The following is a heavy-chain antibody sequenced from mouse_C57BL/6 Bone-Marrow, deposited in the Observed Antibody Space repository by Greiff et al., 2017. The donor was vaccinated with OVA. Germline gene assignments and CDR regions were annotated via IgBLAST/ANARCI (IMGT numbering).Heavy chain of an antibody. CDR1: GYTFTDYN. D-gene: IGHD1-1*01. J-gene: IGHJ1*03. CDR3: ARVITYWYFDV. Sequence: EVKLVESGPELVKPGASVKIPCKASGYTFTDYNMDWVKQSHGKSLEWIGDINPNNGGTIYNQKFKGKATLTVDKSSSTAYMELRSLTSEDTAVYYCARVITYWYFDVWGTGTTVTVSS. CDR2: INPNNGGT. V-gene: IGHV1-18*01.